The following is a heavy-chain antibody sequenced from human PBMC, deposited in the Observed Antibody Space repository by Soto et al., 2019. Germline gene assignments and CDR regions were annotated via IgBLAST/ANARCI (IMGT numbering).Heavy chain of an antibody. V-gene: IGHV3-33*01. Sequence: QVQLVESGGGVVQPGRSLRLSCAASGITFSNYGTHWVRQAPGKGLEWVAVIWYDGRDKYYADSVKGRFTISRDNSKNTLYLQMNSLTADDTAVYSCMSGYGYFDNWGQGTLVTVSS. CDR3: MSGYGYFDN. D-gene: IGHD3-3*01. J-gene: IGHJ4*02. CDR1: GITFSNYG. CDR2: IWYDGRDK.